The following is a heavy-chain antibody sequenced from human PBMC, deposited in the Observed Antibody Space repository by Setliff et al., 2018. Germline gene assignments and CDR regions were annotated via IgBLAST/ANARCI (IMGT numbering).Heavy chain of an antibody. CDR1: GGSISSSSYY. CDR3: VRALLWSGEGRFDP. D-gene: IGHD2-8*02. V-gene: IGHV4-61*09. Sequence: PSETLSLTCTVSGGSISSSSYYWSWIRQSPGKGLEWIGHVHPDGSTNYNPSLYSRLIISVDTSKNQFSLKLTSVTAADTAVYYCVRALLWSGEGRFDPWGQGTLVTVSS. CDR2: VHPDGST. J-gene: IGHJ5*02.